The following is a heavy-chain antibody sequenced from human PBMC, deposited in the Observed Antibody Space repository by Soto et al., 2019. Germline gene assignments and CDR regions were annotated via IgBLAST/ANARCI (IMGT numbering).Heavy chain of an antibody. J-gene: IGHJ4*02. CDR3: ARDVI. V-gene: IGHV3-7*03. Sequence: EVQLVESGGGLVQPGGSLRLSCAASGFTFSNFWMSWVRQAPGEGLEWVASIQADGSEKNYVDAVRGRFTISRDNAKNSLYLQMNSLTADDTAVYFCARDVIWGQGSLVTVSS. CDR1: GFTFSNFW. CDR2: IQADGSEK.